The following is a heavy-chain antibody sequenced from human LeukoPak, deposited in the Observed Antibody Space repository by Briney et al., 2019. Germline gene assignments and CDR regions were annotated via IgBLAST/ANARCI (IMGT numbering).Heavy chain of an antibody. V-gene: IGHV4-39*07. Sequence: PSETLSLTCTVSGGSISSGGYYWSWIRQPPGKGLEWIGEINHSGSTNYNPSLKSRVTISVDTSKNQFSLKLSSVTAADTAVYYCARGSIAVAGVRAEYFQHWGQGTLVTVSS. J-gene: IGHJ1*01. CDR3: ARGSIAVAGVRAEYFQH. CDR2: INHSGST. CDR1: GGSISSGGYY. D-gene: IGHD6-19*01.